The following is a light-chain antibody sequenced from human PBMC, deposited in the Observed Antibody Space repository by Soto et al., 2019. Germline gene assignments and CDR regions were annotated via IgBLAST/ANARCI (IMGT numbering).Light chain of an antibody. J-gene: IGLJ3*02. CDR1: SSNIGGNY. Sequence: QSVLTQPASASGTPGQTVTIPCSGSSSNIGGNYVFWYQHLPGTAPKLLIFRNNLRPSGVPDRFSGSKSGTSASLTISGLQAEDEAAYYCCSFAGSNSWVFGGGTKLTVL. CDR2: RNN. V-gene: IGLV1-47*01. CDR3: CSFAGSNSWV.